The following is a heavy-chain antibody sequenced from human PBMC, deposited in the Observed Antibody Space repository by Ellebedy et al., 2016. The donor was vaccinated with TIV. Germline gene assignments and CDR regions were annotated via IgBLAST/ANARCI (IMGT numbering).Heavy chain of an antibody. D-gene: IGHD6-13*01. CDR1: GGSMSSYY. J-gene: IGHJ6*02. CDR3: ARDFLAAAGSSGVKFYYYGLDV. V-gene: IGHV4-59*01. Sequence: MPSETLSLTCTVSGGSMSSYYWSWIRQPPGKGLEWIGYISHSGSTIYNPSLKSRVTISADTSKSQFSLRLRSVTAADTAVYYCARDFLAAAGSSGVKFYYYGLDVWGQGTTVTVSS. CDR2: ISHSGST.